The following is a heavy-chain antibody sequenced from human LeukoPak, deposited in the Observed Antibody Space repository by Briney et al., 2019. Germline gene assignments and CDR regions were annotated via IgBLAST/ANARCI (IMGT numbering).Heavy chain of an antibody. V-gene: IGHV4-34*01. CDR3: ARSYYYGSGSYDH. Sequence: SETLSLTCAVYGGSFSGYYWSWIRQPPGKGLEWIGEINHSGSTNYNPSLKSRVTISVDTSKNQFSLKLSSVTAADTAVYYCARSYYYGSGSYDHWGQGTLVTVSS. D-gene: IGHD3-10*01. CDR2: INHSGST. CDR1: GGSFSGYY. J-gene: IGHJ5*02.